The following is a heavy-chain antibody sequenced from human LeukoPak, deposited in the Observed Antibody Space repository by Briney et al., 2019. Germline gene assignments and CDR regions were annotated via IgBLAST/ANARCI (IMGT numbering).Heavy chain of an antibody. CDR2: IYYSGST. CDR1: GGSISSYY. V-gene: IGHV4-59*12. J-gene: IGHJ5*02. CDR3: ARDTYSSSWHSTAYNWFDP. D-gene: IGHD6-13*01. Sequence: SETLSLTCTVSGGSISSYYWSWIRQPPGKGLEWIGYIYYSGSTYYNPSLKSRVTISVDTSKNQFSLKLSSVTAADTAVYYCARDTYSSSWHSTAYNWFDPWGQGTLVTVSS.